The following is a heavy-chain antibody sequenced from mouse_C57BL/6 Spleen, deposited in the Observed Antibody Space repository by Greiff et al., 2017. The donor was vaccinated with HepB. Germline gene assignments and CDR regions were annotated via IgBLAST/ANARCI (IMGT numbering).Heavy chain of an antibody. Sequence: EVKLMESGGGLVKPGGSLKLSCAASGFTFSSYAMSWVRQTPEKRLEWVASISDGGSYTYYPDNVKGRFTISRDNAKNHLYLQMSHLESEDTAMYYCARSLCRGADYWGQGTTLTVSS. CDR3: ARSLCRGADY. V-gene: IGHV5-4*03. D-gene: IGHD6-1*01. J-gene: IGHJ2*01. CDR1: GFTFSSYA. CDR2: ISDGGSYT.